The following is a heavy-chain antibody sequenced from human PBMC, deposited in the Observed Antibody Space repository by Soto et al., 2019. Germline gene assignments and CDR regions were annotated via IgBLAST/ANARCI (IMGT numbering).Heavy chain of an antibody. CDR1: GFTFTTYW. J-gene: IGHJ6*02. Sequence: EVQLAESGGGLVQPGGSVRLTCAASGFTFTTYWMHWVRQAPGKGLVWVSRLNPDESRTDYADSVQGRFTISRDIAKNTLYLQMTSLSAEDTAVYYCARGGSGSYGDYFGMDVWGQGTTVTVSS. D-gene: IGHD1-26*01. V-gene: IGHV3-74*02. CDR2: LNPDESRT. CDR3: ARGGSGSYGDYFGMDV.